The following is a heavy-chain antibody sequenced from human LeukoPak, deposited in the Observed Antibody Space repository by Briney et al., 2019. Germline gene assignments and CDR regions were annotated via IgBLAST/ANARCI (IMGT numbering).Heavy chain of an antibody. CDR3: ASGRGIAARRFPFDY. V-gene: IGHV4-34*01. Sequence: SETLSLTCAVYGGSFSGYYWSWIRQPPGKGLEWIGEINHSGSTNYNPSLKSRVTISVDTSKNQFSLKLSSVTAADTAVYYCASGRGIAARRFPFDYWGQGTLVTVSS. CDR2: INHSGST. D-gene: IGHD6-6*01. CDR1: GGSFSGYY. J-gene: IGHJ4*02.